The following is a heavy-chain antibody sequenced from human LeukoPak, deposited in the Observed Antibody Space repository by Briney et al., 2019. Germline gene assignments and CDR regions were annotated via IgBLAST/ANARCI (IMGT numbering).Heavy chain of an antibody. V-gene: IGHV3-53*01. J-gene: IGHJ4*02. CDR1: GFTVSSNY. Sequence: PGGSLRLSCAASGFTVSSNYMSWVRKAPGKGMEWVSVIYSGGSTYYADSVKGRFTISRDNSKNTLYLQMNSLRAEDTAVYYCARALQYYYGSGSSGKYYFDYWGQGTLVTVSS. CDR3: ARALQYYYGSGSSGKYYFDY. CDR2: IYSGGST. D-gene: IGHD3-10*01.